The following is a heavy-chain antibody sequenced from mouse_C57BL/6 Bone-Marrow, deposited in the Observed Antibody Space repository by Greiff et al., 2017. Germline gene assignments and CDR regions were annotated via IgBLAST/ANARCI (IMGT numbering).Heavy chain of an antibody. J-gene: IGHJ2*01. CDR3: ARSTMVTTYYCDY. CDR2: IWSGGST. Sequence: VKLVESGPGLVQPSQSLSITCTVSGFSLTSYGVHWVRQSPGKGLEWLGVIWSGGSTDYNAAFLSRLSISKDNSKSQVFFKMNSLQADDTAIYYCARSTMVTTYYCDYWGQGTTLTVSS. D-gene: IGHD2-1*01. CDR1: GFSLTSYG. V-gene: IGHV2-2*01.